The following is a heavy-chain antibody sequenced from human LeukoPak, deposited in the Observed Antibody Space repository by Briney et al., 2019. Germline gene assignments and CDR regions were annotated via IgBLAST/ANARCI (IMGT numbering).Heavy chain of an antibody. V-gene: IGHV3-30*04. Sequence: GGSLRLSCAASGFTFSSYAMHWVRQAPGKGLEWVAVISYDGSNKYYADSVKGRFTISRDNSKNTLYLQMNSLRAEVTAVYYCANVVVKYGGGYWGQGTLVTVSS. CDR3: ANVVVKYGGGY. CDR1: GFTFSSYA. CDR2: ISYDGSNK. D-gene: IGHD2-2*01. J-gene: IGHJ4*02.